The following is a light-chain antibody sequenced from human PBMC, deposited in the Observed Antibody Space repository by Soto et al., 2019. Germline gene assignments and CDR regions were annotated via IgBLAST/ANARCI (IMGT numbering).Light chain of an antibody. V-gene: IGLV2-23*01. CDR2: EGS. J-gene: IGLJ2*01. CDR3: SSFVGGSNVV. Sequence: QSALTQPASVSGSPGQSITISCTGTSSDVGTYNYVSWYQQHPGKAPKLMIYEGSQRPSGVSNRFSASKSGNTASLTISGLQAEDEGDYYCSSFVGGSNVVFGGGTKVTVL. CDR1: SSDVGTYNY.